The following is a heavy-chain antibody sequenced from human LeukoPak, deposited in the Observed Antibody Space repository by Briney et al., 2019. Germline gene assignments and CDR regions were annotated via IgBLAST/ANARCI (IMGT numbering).Heavy chain of an antibody. D-gene: IGHD6-19*01. J-gene: IGHJ4*02. CDR1: GFTFSTYA. CDR2: IRPDGDRT. Sequence: GGSLRLSCAASGFTFSTYAITWVRQGPGKGLEWVSAIRPDGDRTYCTDSVRGRFTISRDNSRDTVYLQVNSLRVEDTAVYYCAREQSGTRGWYTVDYWGQGTLVTVSS. CDR3: AREQSGTRGWYTVDY. V-gene: IGHV3-23*01.